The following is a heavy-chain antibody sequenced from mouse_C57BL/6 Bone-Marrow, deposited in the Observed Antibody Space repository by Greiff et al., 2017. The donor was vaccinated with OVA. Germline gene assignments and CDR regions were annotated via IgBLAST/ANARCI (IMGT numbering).Heavy chain of an antibody. J-gene: IGHJ3*01. V-gene: IGHV1-81*01. CDR1: GYTFTSYC. D-gene: IGHD2-1*01. CDR3: ARRGDGNYAAWFAC. Sequence: VQLQESGAELARPGASVKLSCKASGYTFTSYCISWVKQRPGQGLEWIGEIYPRSGDTYYNAKFQGKATLTADKSSSTAYMELRSLTSEDSAVYFCARRGDGNYAAWFACWGQGTLVTVSA. CDR2: IYPRSGDT.